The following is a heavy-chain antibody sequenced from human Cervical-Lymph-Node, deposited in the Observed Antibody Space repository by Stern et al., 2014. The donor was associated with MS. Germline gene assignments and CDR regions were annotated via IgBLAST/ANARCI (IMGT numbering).Heavy chain of an antibody. CDR3: TRLYSSSESGGVDY. CDR1: GFTFSGSA. CDR2: IRSKASSYAT. D-gene: IGHD6-13*01. J-gene: IGHJ4*02. Sequence: EVQLVESGGGLVQPGGSLKLSCAASGFTFSGSAMHWVRQASGKGLEWVCRIRSKASSYATAYAASGKGRVTISRDDSKNTAYLQMNSLKTEDTAVYYCTRLYSSSESGGVDYWGQGTLVTVSS. V-gene: IGHV3-73*01.